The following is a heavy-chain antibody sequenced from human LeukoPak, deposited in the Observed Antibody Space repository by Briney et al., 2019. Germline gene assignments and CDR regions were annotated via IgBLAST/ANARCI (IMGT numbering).Heavy chain of an antibody. CDR2: ISGCGGST. CDR3: AKAQTRKANWYQFDY. Sequence: PGGSVRLSCAASGFTFSSYAMSWVRQAPGKGLEWVPAISGCGGSTYYADSVKGRFTISRDNSKNTLYLQMNSLRAEDTAVYYCAKAQTRKANWYQFDYWGQGTLVTVSS. D-gene: IGHD2-2*01. J-gene: IGHJ4*02. V-gene: IGHV3-23*01. CDR1: GFTFSSYA.